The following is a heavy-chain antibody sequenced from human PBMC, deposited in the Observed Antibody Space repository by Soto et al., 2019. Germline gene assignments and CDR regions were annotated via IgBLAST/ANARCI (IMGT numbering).Heavy chain of an antibody. CDR3: ARDKTSDGMDV. V-gene: IGHV1-8*01. CDR1: GYTFTSYD. Sequence: QVQLVQSGAEVKTPGASVKVSCKASGYTFTSYDINWVRQATGQGLEWMGWRNPNSGNTGNAQKSQGRVTMTRNTSMSTAYPELTGLRSEDTTVYYSARDKTSDGMDVWGQGTTVTVPS. J-gene: IGHJ6*02. CDR2: RNPNSGNT.